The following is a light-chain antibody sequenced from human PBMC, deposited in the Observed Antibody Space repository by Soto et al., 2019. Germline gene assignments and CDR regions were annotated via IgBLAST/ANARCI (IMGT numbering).Light chain of an antibody. CDR2: DAS. Sequence: IQMTQSPSTMSASVGDRVTITCRASQGISSYLGWYQQKPGKAPNLLIYDASTLHSGVPSRFSGGGSGTDFTLTISSLQPEDFATYYCQQVNVYPSTFGGGTKVDIK. CDR3: QQVNVYPST. V-gene: IGKV1-9*01. CDR1: QGISSY. J-gene: IGKJ4*01.